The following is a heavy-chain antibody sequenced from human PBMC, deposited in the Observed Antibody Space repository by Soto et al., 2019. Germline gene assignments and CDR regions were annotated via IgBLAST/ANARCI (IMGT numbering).Heavy chain of an antibody. J-gene: IGHJ4*02. D-gene: IGHD7-27*01. Sequence: GASVKVSCKASGYTFANYDFHWVRQATGQGLEWLGWMSPNSGGTGYAQKFQGRVTMTKNTSIRTAYMELSSLTSEDTAVYYCTRTRPHWGEFDYWGQGTPVTVSS. CDR2: MSPNSGGT. CDR3: TRTRPHWGEFDY. V-gene: IGHV1-8*01. CDR1: GYTFANYD.